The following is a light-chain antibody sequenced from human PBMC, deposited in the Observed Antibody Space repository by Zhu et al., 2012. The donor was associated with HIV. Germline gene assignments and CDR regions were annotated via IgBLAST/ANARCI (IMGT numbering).Light chain of an antibody. CDR2: GAS. CDR3: QQYGRSPLT. Sequence: EIVLTQSPGTLSLSPGERATLSCRASQTVAKNYLAWYQKKLGQPPRLLTYGASTGATGIPDRFSGSGSGTDFTLTISRLEPEDFAVYYCQQYGRSPLTFGGGTRVEIK. CDR1: QTVAKNY. V-gene: IGKV3-20*01. J-gene: IGKJ4*01.